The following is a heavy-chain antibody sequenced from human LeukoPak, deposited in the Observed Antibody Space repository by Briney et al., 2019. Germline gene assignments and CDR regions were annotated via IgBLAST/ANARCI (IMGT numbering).Heavy chain of an antibody. J-gene: IGHJ4*02. V-gene: IGHV1-2*02. CDR3: ARDLAMYSPDLDY. CDR1: GYTFTDYY. Sequence: ASVTVSCKASGYTFTDYYLHWVRQAPGHGLEWTGWINPKTGVTKYAQNFQGRVTMTRDTSINTAYMEVSRLRSDDTAVFYCARDLAMYSPDLDYWGQGTLVTVSS. D-gene: IGHD1-26*01. CDR2: INPKTGVT.